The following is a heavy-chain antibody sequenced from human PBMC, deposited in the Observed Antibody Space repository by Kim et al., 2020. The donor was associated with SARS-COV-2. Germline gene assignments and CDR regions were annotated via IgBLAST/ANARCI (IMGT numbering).Heavy chain of an antibody. CDR3: AKVIGWFGESLNY. J-gene: IGHJ4*02. CDR2: ISWNSGSI. V-gene: IGHV3-9*01. D-gene: IGHD3-10*01. CDR1: GFTFGDYA. Sequence: GGSLRLSCAASGFTFGDYAMHWVRQAPGKGLEWVSGISWNSGSIGYANSVKGRFPISRDNAKNSLYLQMNSLRAEDTALYYCAKVIGWFGESLNYWGQGTLVTVSS.